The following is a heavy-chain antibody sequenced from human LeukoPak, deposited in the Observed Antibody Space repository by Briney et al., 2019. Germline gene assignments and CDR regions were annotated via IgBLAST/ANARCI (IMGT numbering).Heavy chain of an antibody. Sequence: SETLSLTCTVSGYSISSGYYWGWIRQPPGKGLEWIGSIYHGGSTYYNPSLKSRVTISVDTSKNQFSLKLSSVTAADTAVYYCARKYQLLSATDYWGQGTLVTVSS. V-gene: IGHV4-38-2*02. CDR1: GYSISSGYY. J-gene: IGHJ4*02. CDR2: IYHGGST. CDR3: ARKYQLLSATDY. D-gene: IGHD2-2*01.